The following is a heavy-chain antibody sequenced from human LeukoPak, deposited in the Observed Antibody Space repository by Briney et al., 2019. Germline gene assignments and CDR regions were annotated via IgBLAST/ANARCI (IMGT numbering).Heavy chain of an antibody. CDR1: GGSISSGGYP. CDR3: ARDHGPMGVFDY. D-gene: IGHD3-10*01. Sequence: SETLSLTCAVSGGSISSGGYPWSWIRQPPGKELEWIGYIYVSGSAYYSPSLKSRVTISIDTSKNQFSLKLSSVTAADTAVYYCARDHGPMGVFDYWGQGALVTVSS. J-gene: IGHJ4*02. CDR2: IYVSGSA. V-gene: IGHV4-30-4*07.